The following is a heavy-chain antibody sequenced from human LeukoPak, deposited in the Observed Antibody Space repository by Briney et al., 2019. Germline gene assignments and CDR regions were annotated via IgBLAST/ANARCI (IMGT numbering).Heavy chain of an antibody. D-gene: IGHD6-19*01. CDR1: GYSISSGYY. Sequence: PSETLSLTCTVSGYSISSGYYWGWIRQPPGKGLEWIGSIYHSGSTYYNPSLKSRVTISVDTSKNQFSLKLSSVTAADTAVYYCARRKIAVAGPIDYWGQGTLVTVSS. CDR2: IYHSGST. CDR3: ARRKIAVAGPIDY. J-gene: IGHJ4*02. V-gene: IGHV4-38-2*02.